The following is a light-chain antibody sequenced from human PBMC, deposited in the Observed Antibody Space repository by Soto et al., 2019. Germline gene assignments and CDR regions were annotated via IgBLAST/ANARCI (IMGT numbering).Light chain of an antibody. CDR2: DAS. Sequence: EIVLTQSPGTLSLSPGEGATLSCRASQYFSSNYLAWYQHKPGQTPRLLIFDASRRATGVPDRFSGSGSGTDFTLTISRLEPEDFAVYYCQHYAGSLSLTFGGGTKVDIK. CDR1: QYFSSNY. CDR3: QHYAGSLSLT. V-gene: IGKV3-20*01. J-gene: IGKJ4*01.